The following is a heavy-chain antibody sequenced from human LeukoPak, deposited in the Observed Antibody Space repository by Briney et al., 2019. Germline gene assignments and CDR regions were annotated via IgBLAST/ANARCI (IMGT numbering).Heavy chain of an antibody. V-gene: IGHV3-23*01. D-gene: IGHD3-3*01. CDR1: GFTFSSYA. J-gene: IGHJ6*02. CDR2: ISGSGGST. Sequence: PGGSLRLSCAASGFTFSSYAMSWVRQAPGKGLEWVSAISGSGGSTYYADSVKGRFTISRDNSKNTLYLQMNSLRAEDTAVYYCAKDDGLRFLEWFGEYDMDVWGQGTTVTVSS. CDR3: AKDDGLRFLEWFGEYDMDV.